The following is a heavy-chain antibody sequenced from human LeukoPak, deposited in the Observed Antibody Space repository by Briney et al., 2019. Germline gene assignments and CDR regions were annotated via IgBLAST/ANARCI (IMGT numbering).Heavy chain of an antibody. CDR2: IKQVAGEI. CDR3: ARLGSSWDFFVF. CDR1: GFTLSGYW. J-gene: IGHJ1*01. V-gene: IGHV3-7*01. D-gene: IGHD6-13*01. Sequence: QPGGSLRLSCVASGFTLSGYWMCWVRQLPGKGLEWVANIKQVAGEIRYVDSVKGRFTISRDNAKNSVYLQMNSLRGEDTGVYYCARLGSSWDFFVFWGQGTLVTVS.